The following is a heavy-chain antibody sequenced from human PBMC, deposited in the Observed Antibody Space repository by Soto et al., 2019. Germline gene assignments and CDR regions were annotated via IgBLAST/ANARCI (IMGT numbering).Heavy chain of an antibody. CDR3: ARNIAARPLDY. Sequence: GGSLRLSCAASGFTFSRYAMSWVRQAPGKGLEWVSAISGSGGSTYYADSVKGRFTISRDNSKNTLYLQMNSLRAEDTAVYYCARNIAARPLDYWGQGTLVTVSS. D-gene: IGHD6-6*01. CDR1: GFTFSRYA. J-gene: IGHJ4*02. V-gene: IGHV3-23*01. CDR2: ISGSGGST.